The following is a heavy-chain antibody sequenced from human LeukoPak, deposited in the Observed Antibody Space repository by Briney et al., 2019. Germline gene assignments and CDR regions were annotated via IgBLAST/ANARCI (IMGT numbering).Heavy chain of an antibody. J-gene: IGHJ4*02. CDR2: FHYSGSN. Sequence: TSETLSLTCTVSGGSISSTYYYWGWIRQPPGKGLEWIGNFHYSGSNSYNPSLKSRVTISVDTSKNQFSLRLSSVTAADTAVYYCARQVTFGYAYAYYLDYWGQGTLVTVSS. CDR1: GGSISSTYYY. V-gene: IGHV4-39*01. D-gene: IGHD3-16*01. CDR3: ARQVTFGYAYAYYLDY.